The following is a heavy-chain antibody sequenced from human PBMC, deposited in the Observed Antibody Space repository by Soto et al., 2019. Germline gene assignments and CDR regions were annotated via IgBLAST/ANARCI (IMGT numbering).Heavy chain of an antibody. D-gene: IGHD6-6*01. CDR2: IIPIFGTA. CDR3: ARPSIAARPDYYYGMDV. Sequence: QVQLVQSGAEVKKPGSSVKVSCKASGGTFSSYAISWVRQAPGQGLEWMGGIIPIFGTANYAQKFQGRVTITADESTSTAYMELSSLRSEDTPVYYCARPSIAARPDYYYGMDVWGQGTTVTVSS. V-gene: IGHV1-69*12. CDR1: GGTFSSYA. J-gene: IGHJ6*02.